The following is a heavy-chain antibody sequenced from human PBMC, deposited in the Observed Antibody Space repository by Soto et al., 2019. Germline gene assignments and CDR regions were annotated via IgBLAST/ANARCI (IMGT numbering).Heavy chain of an antibody. CDR3: ARDPHEFWTSYWFDP. Sequence: ASVKVSCKTSGYTFNTYGINWVRQAPGQGLELMGWICAYDGKTTYAEKFQGRVTLTTDTSTSTAYMELRSLRSDDTAIYYCARDPHEFWTSYWFDPWGQGTPVTVSS. D-gene: IGHD3-3*01. CDR1: GYTFNTYG. V-gene: IGHV1-18*01. CDR2: ICAYDGKT. J-gene: IGHJ5*02.